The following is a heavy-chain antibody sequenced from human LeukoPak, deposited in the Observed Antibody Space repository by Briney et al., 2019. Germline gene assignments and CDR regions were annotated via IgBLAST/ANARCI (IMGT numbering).Heavy chain of an antibody. Sequence: SETLSLTCTVSGGSISSSSYYWGWIRQPPGKGLEWIGSIYYSGSTYYNPSLKSRVTISVDTSKNQFSLKLSSVTAADTAVYYCARGWLRFDYWGQGTLVTVSS. D-gene: IGHD5-12*01. CDR1: GGSISSSSYY. J-gene: IGHJ4*02. CDR2: IYYSGST. CDR3: ARGWLRFDY. V-gene: IGHV4-39*07.